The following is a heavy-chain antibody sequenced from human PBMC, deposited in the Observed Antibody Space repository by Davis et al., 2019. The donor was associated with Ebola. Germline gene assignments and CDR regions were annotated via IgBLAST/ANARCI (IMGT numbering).Heavy chain of an antibody. D-gene: IGHD6-19*01. Sequence: PGGSLRLSCAASGFTFSSYAMSWVRQAPGKGLEWVSAISGSGGSTNYADSVKGRFAISRDNAKNSLHLQLNSLRAEDTAVYYCAGGKDSSGWYGDDAFDFWGQGTMVIVSS. J-gene: IGHJ3*01. V-gene: IGHV3-23*01. CDR1: GFTFSSYA. CDR2: ISGSGGST. CDR3: AGGKDSSGWYGDDAFDF.